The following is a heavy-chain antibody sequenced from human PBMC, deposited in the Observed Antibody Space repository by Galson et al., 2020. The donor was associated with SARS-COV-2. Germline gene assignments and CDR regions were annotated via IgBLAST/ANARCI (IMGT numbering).Heavy chain of an antibody. V-gene: IGHV3-9*03. Sequence: SLKISCAASGFTFDDYAMHWVRQAPGKGLEWVSGISWNSGSIGYADSVKGRFTISRDNAKNSLYLQMNSLRAEDMALYYCAKDKYSGTLWFGELLPPYYFDYWGQGTLVTVSS. D-gene: IGHD3-10*01. J-gene: IGHJ4*02. CDR1: GFTFDDYA. CDR2: ISWNSGSI. CDR3: AKDKYSGTLWFGELLPPYYFDY.